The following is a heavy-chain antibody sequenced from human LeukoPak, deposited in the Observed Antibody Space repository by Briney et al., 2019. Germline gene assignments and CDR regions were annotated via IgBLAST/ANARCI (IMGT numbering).Heavy chain of an antibody. CDR2: INHSGST. CDR1: GGSISSYY. J-gene: IGHJ4*02. V-gene: IGHV4-34*01. CDR3: ARGLSDVY. Sequence: SETLSLTCTVSGGSISSYYWTWIRQPPGKGLEWIGEINHSGSTNYNPSLKSRVTISIDTSKNQFSLILSSVTAADTAVYYCARGLSDVYWGQGTLVTVSS.